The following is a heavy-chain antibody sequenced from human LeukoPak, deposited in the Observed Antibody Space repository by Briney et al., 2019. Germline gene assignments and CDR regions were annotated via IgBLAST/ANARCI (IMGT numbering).Heavy chain of an antibody. CDR1: GFTFSTYA. CDR3: AKHGYNSGVYDAFEI. Sequence: GGSLRLSCAASGFTFSTYAMSWVRQAPGKGLEWVSVIRDRGDNTYYTAAVKGRFTISRDNSKKTLHLQMNSLRAEDTAIYYCAKHGYNSGVYDAFEIWGQGTRSPSLQ. D-gene: IGHD6-19*01. CDR2: IRDRGDNT. J-gene: IGHJ3*02. V-gene: IGHV3-23*01.